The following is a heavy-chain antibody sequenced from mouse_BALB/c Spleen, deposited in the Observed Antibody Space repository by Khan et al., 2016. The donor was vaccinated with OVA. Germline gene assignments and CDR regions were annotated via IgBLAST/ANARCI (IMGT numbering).Heavy chain of an antibody. CDR2: IAPGSSNA. J-gene: IGHJ4*01. D-gene: IGHD1-1*01. CDR1: GYTFTSYW. V-gene: IGHV1S41*01. CDR3: ERENYYGRSCDAMDY. Sequence: DLVKPGASVKLSCKASGYTFTSYWINWIQQRPGQGLEWIGRIAPGSSNAYYPDMFKGKATLTVDTSSSTAYLQLSSLSSEDSAVFCCERENYYGRSCDAMDYWGQGTSVTVSS.